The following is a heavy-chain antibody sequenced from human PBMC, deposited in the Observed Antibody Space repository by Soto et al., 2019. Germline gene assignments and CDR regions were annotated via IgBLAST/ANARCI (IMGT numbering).Heavy chain of an antibody. CDR2: IIPIFGTA. Sequence: QVQLVQSGAEVKKPGSSVKVSCKASGGTFSSYAISWVRQAPGQGLEWMGGIIPIFGTANYAQKFQGRVTITADESTSTAYMELSSLRSEDTAVYYCARVVGLRWGMIAAPVSPWFDPWGQGTLVTVSS. CDR1: GGTFSSYA. D-gene: IGHD6-6*01. CDR3: ARVVGLRWGMIAAPVSPWFDP. J-gene: IGHJ5*02. V-gene: IGHV1-69*12.